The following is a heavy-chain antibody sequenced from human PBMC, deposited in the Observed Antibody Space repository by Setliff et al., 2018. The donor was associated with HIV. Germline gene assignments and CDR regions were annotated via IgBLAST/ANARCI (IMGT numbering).Heavy chain of an antibody. CDR2: IYTSGST. D-gene: IGHD1-26*01. J-gene: IGHJ3*02. CDR1: GGSISSGSYY. V-gene: IGHV4-61*09. Sequence: SETLSLTCTVSGGSISSGSYYWSWIRQPAGKGLEWIGHIYTSGSTNCNPSLKSRVTMSVDTSKNQFSLKLTSVTAADTAVYFCARTDDSGSYYENAFDIWGQGAMVTVSS. CDR3: ARTDDSGSYYENAFDI.